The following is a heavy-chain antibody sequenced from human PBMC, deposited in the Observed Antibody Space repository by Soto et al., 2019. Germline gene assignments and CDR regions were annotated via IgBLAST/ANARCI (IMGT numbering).Heavy chain of an antibody. J-gene: IGHJ2*01. D-gene: IGHD4-17*01. CDR2: ISYDGSNK. V-gene: IGHV3-30*18. CDR3: AKSVGYGDDGGGWYFDL. Sequence: QVQLVESGGGVVQPGRSLRLSCAASGFTFSSYGMHWVRQAPGKGLERVAVISYDGSNKYYADPVKGRFTISRDNSKNTLYLQMNSRRAEDTAVYYCAKSVGYGDDGGGWYFDLWGRGTLVTVSS. CDR1: GFTFSSYG.